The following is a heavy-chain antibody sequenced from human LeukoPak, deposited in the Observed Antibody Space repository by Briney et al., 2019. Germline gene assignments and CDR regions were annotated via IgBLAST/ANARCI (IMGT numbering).Heavy chain of an antibody. V-gene: IGHV4-34*01. CDR1: GGSFSGYY. J-gene: IGHJ4*02. Sequence: SETLSLTCAVYGGSFSGYYWSWVRQPPGMGLEWIGEINQSGSTNYNPSLKSRVTISIDTSKNQFSLKMTSVTAADTAMYYCAINDGSGSYFKSDFWGQGTLVTVSS. CDR2: INQSGST. CDR3: AINDGSGSYFKSDF. D-gene: IGHD3-10*01.